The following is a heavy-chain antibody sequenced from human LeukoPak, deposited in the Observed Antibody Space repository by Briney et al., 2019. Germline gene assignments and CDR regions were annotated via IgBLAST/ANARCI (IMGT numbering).Heavy chain of an antibody. CDR3: AREGEAIDY. CDR1: GGSISSYY. Sequence: KSSETLSLTCTVSGGSISSYYWSWIRQPPGKGLEWIGYIYYSGSTNYNPSLKSRVTISVDTSKNQFSLKLSSVTAADTAVYYCAREGEAIDYWGQGTLVTVSS. CDR2: IYYSGST. V-gene: IGHV4-59*01. J-gene: IGHJ4*02.